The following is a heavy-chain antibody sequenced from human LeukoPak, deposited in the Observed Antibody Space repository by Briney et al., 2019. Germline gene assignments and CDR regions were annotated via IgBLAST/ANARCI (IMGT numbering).Heavy chain of an antibody. CDR1: GGSISSGGYY. D-gene: IGHD3-3*01. CDR3: ARDNLGQYYDLWSGYYTGPSWFDP. CDR2: IYYSGST. V-gene: IGHV4-31*03. J-gene: IGHJ5*02. Sequence: PSETLSLTCTVSGGSISSGGYYWSWIRQHPGKGLEWIGYIYYSGSTYYNPSLKSRVTISVDTSKNQFSLKLSSVTAADTAVYYCARDNLGQYYDLWSGYYTGPSWFDPWGQGTLVTVSS.